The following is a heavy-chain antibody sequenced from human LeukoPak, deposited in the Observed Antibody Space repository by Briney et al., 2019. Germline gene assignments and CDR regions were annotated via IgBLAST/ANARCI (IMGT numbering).Heavy chain of an antibody. J-gene: IGHJ4*02. D-gene: IGHD3-22*01. Sequence: SETLSLTCAVYGGSFSGYYWSWIRQPPGKGLEWIGEINHSGSTNYNPSLKSRVTISVDTSKNQFSLKLSSVTAADTAVYYCARGQIFRPYYYDSSGYYYFDYWGQGTLVTVSS. CDR1: GGSFSGYY. CDR2: INHSGST. V-gene: IGHV4-34*01. CDR3: ARGQIFRPYYYDSSGYYYFDY.